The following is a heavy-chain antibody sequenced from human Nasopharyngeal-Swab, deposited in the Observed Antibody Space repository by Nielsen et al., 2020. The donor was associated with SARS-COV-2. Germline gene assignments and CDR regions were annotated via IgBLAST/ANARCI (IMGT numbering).Heavy chain of an antibody. CDR1: GFTFRIYG. CDR3: AKGLGVGSAYYFYYYMDV. V-gene: IGHV3-30*05. D-gene: IGHD1-26*01. J-gene: IGHJ6*03. CDR2: TSFDGSNK. Sequence: GGSLRLSCATSGFTFRIYGMHWVRQAPGKGLEWVAVTSFDGSNKSYADSVKGRFTISKDYAQNTLYLHMNSLRAEDTAVYYCAKGLGVGSAYYFYYYMDVWGKGTTVTVSS.